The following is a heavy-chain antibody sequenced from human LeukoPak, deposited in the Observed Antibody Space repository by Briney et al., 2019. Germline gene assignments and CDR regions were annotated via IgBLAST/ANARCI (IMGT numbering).Heavy chain of an antibody. D-gene: IGHD3-10*01. CDR3: AKFSEPKAWFGESVYFDY. V-gene: IGHV3-30*02. CDR2: IRYDGSNK. J-gene: IGHJ4*02. CDR1: GFTFSSYG. Sequence: TGGSLRLSCAASGFTFSSYGMHWVRQAPGKGLEWVAFIRYDGSNKYYADSVKGRFTISRDNSKNTLYLQMNSLRAEDTAVYYCAKFSEPKAWFGESVYFDYWGQGTLVTVSS.